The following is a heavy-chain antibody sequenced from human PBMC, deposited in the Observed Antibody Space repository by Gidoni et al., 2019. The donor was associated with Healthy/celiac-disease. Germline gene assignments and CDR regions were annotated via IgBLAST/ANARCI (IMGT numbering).Heavy chain of an antibody. V-gene: IGHV3-30-3*01. CDR2: ISYDGSNK. J-gene: IGHJ4*02. CDR3: ARTLYDSSGPPDY. D-gene: IGHD3-22*01. CDR1: GFTFSSYA. Sequence: QVQLVESGGGVVQPGRSLRLSCAASGFTFSSYAMHWVRQAPGKGLEWVAVISYDGSNKYYADSVKGRFTISRDNSKNTLYLQMNSLRAEDTAVYYCARTLYDSSGPPDYWGQGTLVTVSS.